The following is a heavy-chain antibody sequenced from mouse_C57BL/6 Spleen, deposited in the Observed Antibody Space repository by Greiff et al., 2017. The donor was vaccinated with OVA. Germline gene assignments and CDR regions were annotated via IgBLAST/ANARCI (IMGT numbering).Heavy chain of an antibody. CDR2: IDPSDSYT. CDR1: GYTFTSYW. CDR3: ANYDYDVIAY. V-gene: IGHV1-59*01. D-gene: IGHD2-4*01. Sequence: QVQLQQPGAELVRPGTSVKLSCKASGYTFTSYWMHWVKQRPGQGLEWIGVIDPSDSYTNYNQKFKGKATLTVDTSSSTAYMQLSSLTSEDSAVYYCANYDYDVIAYWGQGTLVTVSA. J-gene: IGHJ3*01.